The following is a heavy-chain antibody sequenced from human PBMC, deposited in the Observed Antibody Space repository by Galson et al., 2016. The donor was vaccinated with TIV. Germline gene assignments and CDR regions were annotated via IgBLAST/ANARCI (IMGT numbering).Heavy chain of an antibody. CDR3: AKDRNTAFDTHYSYYGLDV. CDR1: GGTFSSYV. Sequence: SVKVSCKASGGTFSSYVIKWVRQAPGQGLEWMGGIIPMSGTANYAQKFQGRVTITADESTSTAYMELSSLRSEDTAVYYCAKDRNTAFDTHYSYYGLDVWGQGTTVIVSS. V-gene: IGHV1-69*13. D-gene: IGHD5-18*01. J-gene: IGHJ6*02. CDR2: IIPMSGTA.